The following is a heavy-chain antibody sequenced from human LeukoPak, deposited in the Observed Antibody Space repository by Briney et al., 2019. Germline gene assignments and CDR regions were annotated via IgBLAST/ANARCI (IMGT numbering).Heavy chain of an antibody. CDR1: GFTFDDYA. Sequence: GGSLRLSCAASGFTFDDYAMHWVRQAPGKGLEWVSGISWSSGSIGYADSVKGRFTISRDNAKNSLYLQMNSLRAEDTALYYCAKDITGGSYGLDYWGQGTLVTVSS. V-gene: IGHV3-9*01. J-gene: IGHJ4*02. CDR2: ISWSSGSI. CDR3: AKDITGGSYGLDY. D-gene: IGHD1-26*01.